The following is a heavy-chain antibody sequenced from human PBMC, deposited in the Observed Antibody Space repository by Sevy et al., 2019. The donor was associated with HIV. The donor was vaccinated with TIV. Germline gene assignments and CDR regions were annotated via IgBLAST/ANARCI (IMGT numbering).Heavy chain of an antibody. V-gene: IGHV3-30*04. Sequence: GGSLRLSCAASGFTFSSYAMHWVRQAPGKGLEWVAVISYDGSNKYYADSVKGRFTISRDNSKNTLYLQMNSLRAEDTAVYYCARDLGSYCGGDCYSFDYWGQGTLVTVSP. D-gene: IGHD2-21*02. CDR2: ISYDGSNK. J-gene: IGHJ4*02. CDR3: ARDLGSYCGGDCYSFDY. CDR1: GFTFSSYA.